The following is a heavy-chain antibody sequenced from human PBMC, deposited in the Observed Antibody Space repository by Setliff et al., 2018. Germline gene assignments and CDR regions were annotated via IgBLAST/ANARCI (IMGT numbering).Heavy chain of an antibody. CDR2: IYHSGST. CDR1: GYSISSGYY. CDR3: ARDRLRSDSPWGYFDY. D-gene: IGHD3-16*01. V-gene: IGHV4-38-2*02. Sequence: SETLSLTCAVSGYSISSGYYWGWIRQPPGKGLEWIGSIYHSGSTYYNPSLKSRFTISRDNSKNTLYLQMNSLRAEDTAVYYCARDRLRSDSPWGYFDYWGQGTLVTVSS. J-gene: IGHJ4*02.